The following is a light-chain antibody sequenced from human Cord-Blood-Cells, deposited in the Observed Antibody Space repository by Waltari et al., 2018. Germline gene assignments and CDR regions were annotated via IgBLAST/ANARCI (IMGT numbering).Light chain of an antibody. V-gene: IGKV1-39*01. CDR2: AAS. CDR1: QSISSY. J-gene: IGKJ2*03. CDR3: QQSYSTPYS. Sequence: DIQMTQSPSSLSASVGDRVTITSRASQSISSYLNWYQQKPGKAPKLLIYAASSLQSGVPSRFSGSGSRTDFTLTISSLQPEYFATYYCQQSYSTPYSFGQGTKLEIK.